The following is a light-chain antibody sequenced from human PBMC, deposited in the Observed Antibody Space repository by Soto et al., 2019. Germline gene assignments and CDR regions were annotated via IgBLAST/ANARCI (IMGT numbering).Light chain of an antibody. CDR1: QSFSSN. CDR2: GAS. V-gene: IGKV3D-15*01. Sequence: ELVMTQSPATLSVSPGERATLSCRASQSFSSNVAWYQQKPGQAPRLLIYGASTRATGIPDRFSGSGSGTDFTLTISRLEPEDFAMYYCQQYGYLVTFGGGTKVDIK. J-gene: IGKJ4*01. CDR3: QQYGYLVT.